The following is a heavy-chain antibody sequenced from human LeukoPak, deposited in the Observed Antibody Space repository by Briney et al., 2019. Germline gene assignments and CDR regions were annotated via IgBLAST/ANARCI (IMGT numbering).Heavy chain of an antibody. J-gene: IGHJ4*02. V-gene: IGHV1-46*01. D-gene: IGHD2-21*02. CDR2: INPNGGST. CDR3: ARDSGDCGGDCYSTAPSIDY. CDR1: GYTFTSYY. Sequence: ASVKVSCKASGYTFTSYYMHWVRQAPGQGLEWMGIINPNGGSTSYAQKFQGRVTMTRDTSTSTVYMELSSLRSEDTAVYYCARDSGDCGGDCYSTAPSIDYWGQGTLVTVSS.